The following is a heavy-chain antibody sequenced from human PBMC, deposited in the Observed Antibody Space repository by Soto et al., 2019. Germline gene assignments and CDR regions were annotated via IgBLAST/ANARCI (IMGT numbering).Heavy chain of an antibody. V-gene: IGHV3-23*01. CDR2: ISNSGST. Sequence: EVQLLESGGGLVQPGGSLRLSCAASGFTFSSYAMYWVRQAPGKGLEWVSTISNSGSTYYADSVEGRFTISRDNSKNTLYLQMNSLRAEATAVYYCAKTKFRGVVVNVWGQGTTVTVSS. CDR3: AKTKFRGVVVNV. D-gene: IGHD3-10*01. J-gene: IGHJ6*02. CDR1: GFTFSSYA.